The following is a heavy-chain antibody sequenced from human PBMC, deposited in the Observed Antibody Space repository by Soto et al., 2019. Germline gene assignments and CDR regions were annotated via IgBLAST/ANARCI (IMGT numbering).Heavy chain of an antibody. D-gene: IGHD2-21*01. J-gene: IGHJ4*02. V-gene: IGHV4-31*03. CDR2: INYSGST. CDR3: ARLSATACGIHF. Sequence: QVQLQESGPGLVKPSQILSLTCTVSGGSISSGGYYWSWIRQHPGKGLEWIGYINYSGSTHYTPSPRGRVTIIADTSDNHFPLNLRSVTAADTAVYFCARLSATACGIHFWGRGALVTVSS. CDR1: GGSISSGGYY.